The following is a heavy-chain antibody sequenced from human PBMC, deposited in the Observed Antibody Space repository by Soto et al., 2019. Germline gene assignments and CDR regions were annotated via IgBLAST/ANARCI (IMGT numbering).Heavy chain of an antibody. CDR2: IYTSGST. J-gene: IGHJ3*02. V-gene: IGHV4-4*07. Sequence: SETLSLTCTVSGGSISSYYWSWIRQPAGRGLEWIGRIYTSGSTNYNPSLKSRVTMSVDTSKNQFSLKLSSVTAADTAVYYCAREVVYASYDAFDIWGQGTMVTVSS. D-gene: IGHD2-8*02. CDR1: GGSISSYY. CDR3: AREVVYASYDAFDI.